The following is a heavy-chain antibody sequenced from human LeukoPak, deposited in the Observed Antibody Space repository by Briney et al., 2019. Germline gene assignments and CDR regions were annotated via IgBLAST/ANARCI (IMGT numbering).Heavy chain of an antibody. D-gene: IGHD3-22*01. V-gene: IGHV2-5*02. J-gene: IGHJ4*02. CDR1: GFSLSTSGVG. Sequence: SGPTLVNPTQALALTCTSSGFSLSTSGVGVGWVRQPPGKALDWLAFIYWDDDKRYSPSLKSRLTITKDTSKNQVVLTMTNMDPVDTATYYCAHRRNYYDTSGTLDYWGQGTLVTVSS. CDR2: IYWDDDK. CDR3: AHRRNYYDTSGTLDY.